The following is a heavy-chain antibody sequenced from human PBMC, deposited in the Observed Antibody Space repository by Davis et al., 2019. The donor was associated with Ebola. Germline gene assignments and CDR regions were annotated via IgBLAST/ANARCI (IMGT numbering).Heavy chain of an antibody. CDR3: VRREGHNARYDL. J-gene: IGHJ2*01. Sequence: HSQTLSLTCAISVDSVSSDTATWDWIRQSPSRGLEWLGRIYYRSRWTFDYAISVRSRIAINPDTSKNQFSLHLKSVTPEDTAVYYCVRREGHNARYDLWGRGTLVTVSS. CDR2: IYYRSRWTF. CDR1: VDSVSSDTAT. V-gene: IGHV6-1*01. D-gene: IGHD1-1*01.